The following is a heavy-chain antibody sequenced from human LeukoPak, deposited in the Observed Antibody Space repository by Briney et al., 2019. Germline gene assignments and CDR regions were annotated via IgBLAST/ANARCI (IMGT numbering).Heavy chain of an antibody. CDR2: IYYSGST. V-gene: IGHV4-59*05. CDR1: GGSISSYY. D-gene: IGHD6-6*01. CDR3: ADEQLEQHHEYFQH. Sequence: PSETLSLTCTVSGGSISSYYWSWIRQPPGKGLEWIGGIYYSGSTYYNPSLKSRVTISVDTSKNQFSLKLSSVTAADTAVYYCADEQLEQHHEYFQHWGQGTLVTVSS. J-gene: IGHJ1*01.